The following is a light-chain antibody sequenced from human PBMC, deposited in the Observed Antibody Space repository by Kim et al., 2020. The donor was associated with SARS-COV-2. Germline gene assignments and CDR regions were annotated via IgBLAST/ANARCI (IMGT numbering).Light chain of an antibody. J-gene: IGKJ2*03. CDR3: QHYNTDSPIS. CDR1: QSISPW. Sequence: DIQMTQFPPTLSASVGDRVTITCWASQSISPWLAWYQQKPGKAPKLLMYKASTLESGVPSRFSGSGSRTEFTLTISSLQPDDFATYYCQHYNTDSPISFGQGTKLEI. CDR2: KAS. V-gene: IGKV1-5*03.